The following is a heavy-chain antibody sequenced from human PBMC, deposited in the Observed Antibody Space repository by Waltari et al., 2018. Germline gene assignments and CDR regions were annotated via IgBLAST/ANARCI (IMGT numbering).Heavy chain of an antibody. CDR3: ATYKPYPFVYDAFDI. CDR1: GYTLTELS. D-gene: IGHD1-20*01. V-gene: IGHV1-24*01. J-gene: IGHJ3*02. CDR2: FDPEEGET. Sequence: QVQLVQSGAEVKKPGASVKVSCKVSGYTLTELSMHWVRQAPGKGLEWMGGFDPEEGETMYAHKFQGRVTMTEDTSTDTAYMELDSLRSEDTAVYYCATYKPYPFVYDAFDIWGQGTMVTVSS.